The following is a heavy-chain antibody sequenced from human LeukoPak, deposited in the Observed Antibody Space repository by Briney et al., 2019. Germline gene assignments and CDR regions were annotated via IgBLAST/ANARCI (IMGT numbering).Heavy chain of an antibody. V-gene: IGHV1-8*01. D-gene: IGHD2-21*02. Sequence: ASVKVSCKASGYTFTSYDINWVRQATGQGLEWMGWMNPNSGNTGYAQKFQGRVTITADKSTSTAYMELSSLRSEDTAVYYCAREGDAYCGGDCYFVYWGQGTLVTVSS. CDR1: GYTFTSYD. J-gene: IGHJ4*02. CDR2: MNPNSGNT. CDR3: AREGDAYCGGDCYFVY.